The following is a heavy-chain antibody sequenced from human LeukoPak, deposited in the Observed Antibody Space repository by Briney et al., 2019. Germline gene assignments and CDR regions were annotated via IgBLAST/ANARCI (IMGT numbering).Heavy chain of an antibody. CDR2: ISYSGST. D-gene: IGHD1-26*01. V-gene: IGHV4-31*03. J-gene: IGHJ3*02. CDR1: GGSINSRGYS. CDR3: ARDFSASVVNDAFDI. Sequence: PSETLSLTCTVSGGSINSRGYSWSWIRQHPGKGLEWIGYISYSGSTYYSPSLESRVTISADTSKNQFSLNLNSVTAADTAVYYCARDFSASVVNDAFDIWGQGTMVIVSS.